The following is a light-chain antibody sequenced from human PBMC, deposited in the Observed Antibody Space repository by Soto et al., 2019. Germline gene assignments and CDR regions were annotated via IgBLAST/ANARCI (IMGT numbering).Light chain of an antibody. V-gene: IGKV3-20*01. CDR2: GAS. CDR1: QSVSSSY. Sequence: EIVLTQSPGTMSSSPGERATLSCRASQSVSSSYLAWYQQKPGQAPRLLIHGASSRATGIPDRFSGSGSGTDFTLTISRLEPEDFAVYYCHQYGSSPRTFGQGTKVEIK. CDR3: HQYGSSPRT. J-gene: IGKJ1*01.